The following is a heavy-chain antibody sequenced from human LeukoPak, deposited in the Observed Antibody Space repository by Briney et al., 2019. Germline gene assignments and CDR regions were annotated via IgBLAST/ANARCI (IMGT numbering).Heavy chain of an antibody. V-gene: IGHV1-46*01. Sequence: ASVKVSCKASGYTFTSYYMHWVRQAPGQGLEWMGIINPSGGSTSYAQKFQGRVTMTRDMSTSTVYMELSSLRSEDTAVYCCARAEVVQGAFDIWGQGTMVTVSS. D-gene: IGHD3-10*01. CDR3: ARAEVVQGAFDI. J-gene: IGHJ3*02. CDR2: INPSGGST. CDR1: GYTFTSYY.